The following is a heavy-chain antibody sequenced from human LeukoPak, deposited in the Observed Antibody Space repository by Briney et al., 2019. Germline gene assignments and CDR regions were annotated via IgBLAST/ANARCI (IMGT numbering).Heavy chain of an antibody. CDR1: GYTFTSYA. CDR3: ARPLGNNYYGMVV. V-gene: IGHV1-3*01. Sequence: GASVKVSCKASGYTFTSYAMHWVRQAPGKRLEWMGWIDAGNGNTEYSQKFQGRVTITRDTSASTAYMELSSLRSEDTAVYYCARPLGNNYYGMVVWGKGTTVTVSS. D-gene: IGHD1/OR15-1a*01. CDR2: IDAGNGNT. J-gene: IGHJ6*04.